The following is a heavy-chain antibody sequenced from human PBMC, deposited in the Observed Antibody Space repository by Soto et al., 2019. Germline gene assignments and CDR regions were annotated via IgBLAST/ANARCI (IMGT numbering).Heavy chain of an antibody. V-gene: IGHV3-48*02. CDR1: GFTFSSYI. CDR2: ISSSSSTI. Sequence: GGSLRLSCAASGFTFSSYIMNWVRQAPGKGLEWVSYISSSSSTIYYADSVKGRFTISRDNAKNSLYLQMNSLRDEDTAVYYCAREKFIGSYPNWFDPWGQGTLVTVSS. J-gene: IGHJ5*02. CDR3: AREKFIGSYPNWFDP. D-gene: IGHD1-26*01.